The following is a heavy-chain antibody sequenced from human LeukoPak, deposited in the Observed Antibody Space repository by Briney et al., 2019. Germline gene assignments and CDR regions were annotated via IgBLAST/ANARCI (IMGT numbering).Heavy chain of an antibody. CDR1: GASISSYY. J-gene: IGHJ4*02. V-gene: IGHV4-59*01. D-gene: IGHD6-19*01. CDR2: IHSTGRT. CDR3: ARDFLGDSGATAY. Sequence: KSSETLSLTCTVSGASISSYYWSWIRQPPGKGLGWIGLIHSTGRTNYNPSLSSRVTISLDTSINQFSLKVTSVTAADTATYYCARDFLGDSGATAYWGQGTLVTVSS.